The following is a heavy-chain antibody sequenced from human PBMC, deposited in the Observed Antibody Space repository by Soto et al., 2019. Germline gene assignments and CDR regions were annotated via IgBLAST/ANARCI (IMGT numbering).Heavy chain of an antibody. CDR1: GGIFSTYA. CDR2: IIPIFGTP. Sequence: QVQLVQSGAEVKKPGSSVKVSCKASGGIFSTYAISWLRQAPGQGLEWMGGIIPIFGTPNYAQRFQGRVTHTADESTTTSYMELSRLKSEDTAVYYCARDRDDYGSGNYYNRIDFWGQGTLVTVSS. J-gene: IGHJ4*02. CDR3: ARDRDDYGSGNYYNRIDF. D-gene: IGHD3-10*01. V-gene: IGHV1-69*01.